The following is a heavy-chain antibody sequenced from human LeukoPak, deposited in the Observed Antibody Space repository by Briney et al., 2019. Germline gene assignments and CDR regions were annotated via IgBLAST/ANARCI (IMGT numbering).Heavy chain of an antibody. CDR2: FYVGGAT. J-gene: IGHJ3*02. CDR1: GFSVTNNY. CDR3: ARGKDGVWAFDI. D-gene: IGHD3-16*01. V-gene: IGHV3-53*01. Sequence: PGGSLRLSCAVSGFSVTNNYMSWVRQAPGKGLEWVSVFYVGGATYYADSVKGRFTISRDNAEKTLYLQLNSLRAEDTAVYYCARGKDGVWAFDIWGQGTLVTVSS.